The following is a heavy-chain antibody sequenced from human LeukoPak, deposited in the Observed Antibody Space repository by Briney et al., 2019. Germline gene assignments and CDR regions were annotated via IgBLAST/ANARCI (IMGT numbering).Heavy chain of an antibody. V-gene: IGHV4-4*02. Sequence: SETLSLTCAVSGGSISSSNWWSWVRQPPGKGLEWIGEIYHSGSTNYNPSLKSRVTISVDKSKNQFSLKLSSVTAADTAVYYCARDEYYGDSNTGAFDIWGQGTMVTVSS. CDR3: ARDEYYGDSNTGAFDI. D-gene: IGHD4-17*01. J-gene: IGHJ3*02. CDR1: GGSISSSNW. CDR2: IYHSGST.